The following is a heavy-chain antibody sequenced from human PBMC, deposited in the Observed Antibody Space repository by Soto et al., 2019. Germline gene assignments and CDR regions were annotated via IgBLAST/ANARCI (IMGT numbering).Heavy chain of an antibody. CDR3: ARDLSTIFGVVNGMDV. CDR2: INPNSGGT. D-gene: IGHD3-3*01. J-gene: IGHJ6*02. Sequence: AASVKVSCKASGYTFTGYYMHWVRQAPGQGLEWMGWINPNSGGTNYAQKFQGRVTMTRDTSISTAYMELSRLRSDDTAVYYCARDLSTIFGVVNGMDVWGQGTTVTVSS. V-gene: IGHV1-2*02. CDR1: GYTFTGYY.